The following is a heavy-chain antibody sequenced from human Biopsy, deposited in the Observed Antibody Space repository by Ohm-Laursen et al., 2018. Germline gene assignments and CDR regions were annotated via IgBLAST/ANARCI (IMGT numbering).Heavy chain of an antibody. CDR2: IYDRGSTA. D-gene: IGHD6-19*01. CDR1: GGSVSSGSFY. J-gene: IGHJ4*02. Sequence: SDTLSLTWTVSGGSVSSGSFYWTWIRQPPGQGLEYIGYIYDRGSTANYNPSLESRVTMSVDMPKNQFSLKLSSVAAADTAIYYCARGMRSSGWPYFDSWGQGTLVTVSS. CDR3: ARGMRSSGWPYFDS. V-gene: IGHV4-61*01.